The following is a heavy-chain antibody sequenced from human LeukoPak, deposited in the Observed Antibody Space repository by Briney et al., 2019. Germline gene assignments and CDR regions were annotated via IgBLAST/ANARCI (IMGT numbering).Heavy chain of an antibody. Sequence: PGGSLRLSCAASGFTFSSYSMNWVRQAPGMGLEWVANMKQDGSEKYYVDSVKGRFTISRDNAKNSLYLQMNSLRAEDTAVYYCARDQTLDVWGKGTTVTISS. CDR1: GFTFSSYS. CDR3: ARDQTLDV. J-gene: IGHJ6*04. CDR2: MKQDGSEK. V-gene: IGHV3-7*01.